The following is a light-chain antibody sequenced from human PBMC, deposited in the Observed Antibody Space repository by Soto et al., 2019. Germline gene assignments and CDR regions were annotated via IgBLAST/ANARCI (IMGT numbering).Light chain of an antibody. CDR2: GAS. V-gene: IGKV3-15*01. CDR1: QSVSSN. CDR3: QQYNNWPWT. J-gene: IGKJ1*01. Sequence: EIVMTQSPATLSVSPGERATLSCRASQSVSSNLAWYQQKPGQPPRLLSYGASTRAPGIPARFSGSGSGTEFTRTISSLQSEDFAVYYCQQYNNWPWTFGQGTKVEIK.